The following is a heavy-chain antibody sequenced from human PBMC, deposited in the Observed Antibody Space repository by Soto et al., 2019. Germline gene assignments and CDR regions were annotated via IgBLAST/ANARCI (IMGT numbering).Heavy chain of an antibody. CDR2: ISRSSSYI. V-gene: IGHV3-21*01. CDR3: ATSTVAAEYFQH. D-gene: IGHD2-15*01. Sequence: PVGSLRLSCAASGFTFSSYSMNWVRQAPGKGLEWVSSISRSSSYIYYADSVKGRFTISRDNAKNSLYLQMNSLRAEDTAVYYCATSTVAAEYFQHWGQGTLVTVSA. CDR1: GFTFSSYS. J-gene: IGHJ1*01.